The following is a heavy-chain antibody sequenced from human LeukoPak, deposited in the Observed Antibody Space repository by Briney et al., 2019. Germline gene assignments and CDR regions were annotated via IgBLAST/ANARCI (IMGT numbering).Heavy chain of an antibody. J-gene: IGHJ4*02. CDR3: AKDSYYYGSGIYYFDY. CDR2: FSGSGGHT. V-gene: IGHV3-23*01. CDR1: GFNFTNYV. Sequence: GGSLRLSCAASGFNFTNYVMGWVRQAPGKGLEWVSAFSGSGGHTYYPDSVKGRFTISRDNSKNTLYLQMNSLRAEDTAVYYCAKDSYYYGSGIYYFDYWGQGTLVTVSS. D-gene: IGHD3-10*01.